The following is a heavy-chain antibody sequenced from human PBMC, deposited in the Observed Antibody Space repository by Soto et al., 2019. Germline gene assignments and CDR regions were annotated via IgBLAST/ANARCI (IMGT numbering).Heavy chain of an antibody. V-gene: IGHV3-33*01. CDR1: GFTFSSYG. Sequence: GGSLRLSCAASGFTFSSYGMHWVRQAPGKGLEWVAVIWYDGSNKYYADSVKGRFTISRDNSKNTLYLQMNSLRAEDTAVYYCARDGEFCGGDCFVINYFDYWGQGTLVTVSS. J-gene: IGHJ4*02. CDR3: ARDGEFCGGDCFVINYFDY. CDR2: IWYDGSNK. D-gene: IGHD2-21*02.